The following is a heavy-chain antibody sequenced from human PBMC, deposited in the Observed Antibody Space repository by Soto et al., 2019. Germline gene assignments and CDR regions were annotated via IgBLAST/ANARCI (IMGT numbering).Heavy chain of an antibody. V-gene: IGHV3-33*01. J-gene: IGHJ6*04. CDR1: GFTFSSYG. CDR2: IWYDGSNK. Sequence: QVQLVESGGGVVQPGRSLRLSCAASGFTFSSYGMHWVRQAPGKGLEWVAVIWYDGSNKYYADSVKGRFTISRDNSKNTLYPQMNSLRAEDTAVYYCASPTHDYGDYGVMDVWGKGTTVTVSS. D-gene: IGHD4-17*01. CDR3: ASPTHDYGDYGVMDV.